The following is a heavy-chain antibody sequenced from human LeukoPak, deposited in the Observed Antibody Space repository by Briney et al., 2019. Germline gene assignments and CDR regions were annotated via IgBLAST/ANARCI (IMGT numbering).Heavy chain of an antibody. J-gene: IGHJ4*02. D-gene: IGHD7-27*01. CDR1: GSSFTSYL. CDR2: IYPVDSDT. CDR3: ARPGQLGEYTPYYFDY. V-gene: IGHV5-51*01. Sequence: GSPLNSSGTASGSSFTSYLIGGVRQTPEKGLEWMGIIYPVDSDTRYSPSFQGQVTISADKSISTAYLQWSSLKASDTAMYYCARPGQLGEYTPYYFDYWGQGTLVTVSS.